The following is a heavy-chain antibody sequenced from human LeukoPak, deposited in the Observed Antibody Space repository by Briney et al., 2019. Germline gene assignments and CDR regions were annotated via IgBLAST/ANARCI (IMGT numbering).Heavy chain of an antibody. V-gene: IGHV4-34*01. D-gene: IGHD3-3*02. Sequence: SETLSLTCAVYGGSFSGYYWSWIRQPPGKGLEWIGEINHSGSTNYNPSLKSRVTISVDTSKNQFSLKLSSVTAADTAVYYCFSPDFDYWGQGTLVTVSS. CDR1: GGSFSGYY. CDR3: FSPDFDY. CDR2: INHSGST. J-gene: IGHJ4*02.